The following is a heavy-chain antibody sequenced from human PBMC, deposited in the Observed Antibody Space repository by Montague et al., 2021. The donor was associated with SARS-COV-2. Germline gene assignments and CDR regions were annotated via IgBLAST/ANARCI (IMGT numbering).Heavy chain of an antibody. J-gene: IGHJ6*02. CDR3: ARDSFWSSYYTDYYGMDV. CDR2: IKQDGSEK. D-gene: IGHD3-3*01. Sequence: SLRLSCAASGFTFSSYWMSWVRQAPGKGLEWVANIKQDGSEKYYVDSVKGRFTITRDKAKNSLYLQMNSLRAEDTAVYYWARDSFWSSYYTDYYGMDVWGQGTTVTVSS. CDR1: GFTFSSYW. V-gene: IGHV3-7*01.